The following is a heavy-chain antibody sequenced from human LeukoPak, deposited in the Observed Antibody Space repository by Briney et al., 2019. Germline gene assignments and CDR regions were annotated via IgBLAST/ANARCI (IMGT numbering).Heavy chain of an antibody. V-gene: IGHV4-59*01. Sequence: PSETLSLTCTVSGGSISSYYWSWIRQPPGKGLEWIGYIYYSGSTIYNPSLKSRVTISVDTSKNQFSLKLSSVTAADTAVYYCARHGGAYAFDIWGQGTMVTVSS. CDR3: ARHGGAYAFDI. CDR2: IYYSGST. CDR1: GGSISSYY. D-gene: IGHD3-16*01. J-gene: IGHJ3*02.